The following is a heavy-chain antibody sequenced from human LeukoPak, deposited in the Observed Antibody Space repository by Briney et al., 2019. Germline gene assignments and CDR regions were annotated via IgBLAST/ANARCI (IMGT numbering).Heavy chain of an antibody. D-gene: IGHD5-12*01. CDR1: GFTFSDYY. V-gene: IGHV3-11*01. Sequence: GGSLRLSCAASGFTFSDYYMSWIRQAPGKGLEWVSYISSSGSTIYYADSVKGRFTISRDNAKNSLYLQMNSLRAEETAGYYCAGGGVAKMFEFDYWGQGTLVTVSS. CDR3: AGGGVAKMFEFDY. J-gene: IGHJ4*02. CDR2: ISSSGSTI.